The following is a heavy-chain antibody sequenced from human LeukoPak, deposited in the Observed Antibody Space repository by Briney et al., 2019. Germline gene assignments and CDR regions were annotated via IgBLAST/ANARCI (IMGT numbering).Heavy chain of an antibody. V-gene: IGHV4-4*07. CDR3: ARDLLYSSSSDGRGY. CDR2: IYTSGST. D-gene: IGHD6-6*01. CDR1: GGSISSYY. Sequence: SSETLSLTCTVSGGSISSYYWSWIRQPAGKGLEWIGRIYTSGSTNYNPSLKSRVTISVDTSKNQFSLKLSSVTAADTAVYYCARDLLYSSSSDGRGYWGQGTLVTVSS. J-gene: IGHJ4*02.